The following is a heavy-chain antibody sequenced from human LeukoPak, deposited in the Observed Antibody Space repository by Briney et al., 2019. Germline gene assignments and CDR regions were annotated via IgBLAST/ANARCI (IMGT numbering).Heavy chain of an antibody. V-gene: IGHV3-11*01. CDR2: ISSSGSTI. D-gene: IGHD6-19*01. Sequence: GGSLRLSWAASGFTFSDYYMSWIRQAPVKGLEWVSYISSSGSTIYYADSVKGRFTISRDNAKNSLYLQMNSLRAEDTAVYYCARGYSLAVVFDYWGQGTLVTVSS. CDR3: ARGYSLAVVFDY. CDR1: GFTFSDYY. J-gene: IGHJ4*02.